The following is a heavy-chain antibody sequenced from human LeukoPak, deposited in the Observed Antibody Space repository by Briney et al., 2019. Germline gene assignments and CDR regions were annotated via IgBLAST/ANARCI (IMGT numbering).Heavy chain of an antibody. V-gene: IGHV1-18*01. CDR3: ARVYGSGSHTYYYYYMDV. J-gene: IGHJ6*03. CDR1: GYTFTSYG. D-gene: IGHD3-10*01. Sequence: GASVKVSCKASGYTFTSYGISWVRQAPGQGLEWMGWISAYNGNTNYAQKLQGRVTMTTDTSTSTAYMEPRSLRSDDTAVYYCARVYGSGSHTYYYYYMDVWGKGTTVTISS. CDR2: ISAYNGNT.